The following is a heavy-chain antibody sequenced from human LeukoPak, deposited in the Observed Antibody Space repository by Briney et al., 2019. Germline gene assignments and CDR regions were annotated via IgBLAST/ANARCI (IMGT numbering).Heavy chain of an antibody. CDR1: GFTFSIYG. Sequence: GRSLRLSCAASGFTFSIYGMHWVRQAPGKGLEWVAVIWYDGSNKYYADSVKGRFTISRDNSKNTLYLQMNSLRAEDTAVYYCARALPSGRERFLEWLPLDYWGQGTLVTVSS. D-gene: IGHD3-3*01. CDR2: IWYDGSNK. V-gene: IGHV3-33*01. J-gene: IGHJ4*02. CDR3: ARALPSGRERFLEWLPLDY.